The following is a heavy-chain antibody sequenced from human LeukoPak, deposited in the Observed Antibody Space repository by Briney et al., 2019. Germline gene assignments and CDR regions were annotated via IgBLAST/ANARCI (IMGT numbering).Heavy chain of an antibody. CDR2: IRYDGSNK. V-gene: IGHV3-30*02. CDR3: AKDQVGATVGALGY. Sequence: TGGSLGLSCAASGFTFSSYGMHWVRQAPGKGLEGVAFIRYDGSNKYYADSVKGRFTISRDNSKNTLYLQMNSLRAEDTAVYYCAKDQVGATVGALGYWGQGTLVTVSS. CDR1: GFTFSSYG. J-gene: IGHJ4*02. D-gene: IGHD1-26*01.